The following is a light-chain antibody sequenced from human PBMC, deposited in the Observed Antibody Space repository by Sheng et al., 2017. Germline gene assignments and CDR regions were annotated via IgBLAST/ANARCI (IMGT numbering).Light chain of an antibody. CDR3: QQSYSTSVT. J-gene: IGKJ4*01. CDR2: AAS. CDR1: QRISSY. V-gene: IGKV1-39*01. Sequence: DIQMTQSPSSLPASVGDRVTITCRASQRISSYLNWYQQKPGKAPKLLIYAASSLQSGVPSRFSGSGSGTDFSLTISSLQPEDFATYYCQQSYSTSVTFGGGTKVEIK.